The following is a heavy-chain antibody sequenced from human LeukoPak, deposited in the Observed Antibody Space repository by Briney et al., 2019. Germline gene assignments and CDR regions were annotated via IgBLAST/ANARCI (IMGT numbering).Heavy chain of an antibody. Sequence: PSETLSLTCTVSGGPITSYYWSWIRQPPGKGLEWIGYIYYSGSTTYNPSLKSRVTISVDTSKNQFSLKLSSVTAADTAVYYCARQGYCSSTSCFVRGPIDPWGQGTLVTVSS. CDR1: GGPITSYY. V-gene: IGHV4-59*08. J-gene: IGHJ5*02. D-gene: IGHD2-2*01. CDR3: ARQGYCSSTSCFVRGPIDP. CDR2: IYYSGST.